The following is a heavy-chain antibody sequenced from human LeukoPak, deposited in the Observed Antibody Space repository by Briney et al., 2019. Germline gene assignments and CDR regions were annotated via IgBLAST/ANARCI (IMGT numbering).Heavy chain of an antibody. D-gene: IGHD3-10*01. CDR2: IYTSGST. CDR3: ARSLGFGELWGQIPWFDP. CDR1: GGSISSGSYY. Sequence: SETLSLTCTVSGGSISSGSYYWSWIRQPAGKGLEWIGRIYTSGSTNYNPSLKRRVTISVDTSKNQFSLKLSSVTAADTAVYYCARSLGFGELWGQIPWFDPWGQGTLVTVSS. J-gene: IGHJ5*02. V-gene: IGHV4-61*02.